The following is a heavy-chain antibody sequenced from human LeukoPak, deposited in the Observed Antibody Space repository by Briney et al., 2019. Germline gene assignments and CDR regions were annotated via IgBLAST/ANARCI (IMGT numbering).Heavy chain of an antibody. J-gene: IGHJ4*02. CDR3: AKLGFDSSGSHTLFDY. CDR1: GFTFSSYA. D-gene: IGHD3-22*01. CDR2: ISYDGRNN. V-gene: IGHV3-30*18. Sequence: GGSLRLSCAASGFTFSSYAMHWVRQGPGKWLECLAIISYDGRNNHYGDSVKGRFTISRDNYKNTLNLQMNSLRAEDTDVYYCAKLGFDSSGSHTLFDYWGQGTQVTVSS.